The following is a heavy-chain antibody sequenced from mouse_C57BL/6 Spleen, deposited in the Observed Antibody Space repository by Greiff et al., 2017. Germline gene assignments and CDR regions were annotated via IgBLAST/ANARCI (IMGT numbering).Heavy chain of an antibody. CDR1: GFTFSSYA. D-gene: IGHD2-5*01. CDR3: ARGGYSNYGDYAMDY. V-gene: IGHV5-4*03. J-gene: IGHJ4*01. Sequence: EVKVEESGGGLVKPGGSLKLSCAASGFTFSSYAMSWVRQTPEKRLEWVATISDGGSYTYYPDNVKGRFTISRDNAKNNLYLQMSHLKSEDTAMYYCARGGYSNYGDYAMDYWGQGTSVTVSS. CDR2: ISDGGSYT.